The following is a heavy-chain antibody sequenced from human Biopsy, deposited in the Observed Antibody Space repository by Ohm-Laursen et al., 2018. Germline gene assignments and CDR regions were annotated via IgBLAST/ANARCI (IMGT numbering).Heavy chain of an antibody. CDR3: ARDFNYDGGGSFNFDY. J-gene: IGHJ4*02. D-gene: IGHD3-22*01. CDR2: MNPNSGNT. V-gene: IGHV1-8*02. Sequence: GASVKVSCKASGGTFRNYAINWVRQATGQGLEWMGWMNPNSGNTGYAQKFQGRVTMTRNTSISTAYMELSSLTSVDTAVYYCARDFNYDGGGSFNFDYWGQGTLVTVSS. CDR1: GGTFRNYA.